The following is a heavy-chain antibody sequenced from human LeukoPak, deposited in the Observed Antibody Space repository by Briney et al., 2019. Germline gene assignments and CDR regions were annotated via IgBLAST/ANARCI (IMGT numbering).Heavy chain of an antibody. J-gene: IGHJ3*02. Sequence: PGGSLRLSCAASGFTFSSYAMNWVRQAPGKGLEWVAVISYDGSNKYYADSVKGRFTISRDNSKNTLYLQMNSLRAEDTAVYYCAKAYSSSWLDAFDIWGQGTMVTVSS. V-gene: IGHV3-30*18. D-gene: IGHD6-13*01. CDR2: ISYDGSNK. CDR3: AKAYSSSWLDAFDI. CDR1: GFTFSSYA.